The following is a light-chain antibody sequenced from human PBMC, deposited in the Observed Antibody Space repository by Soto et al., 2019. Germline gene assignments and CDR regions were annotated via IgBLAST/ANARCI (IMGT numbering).Light chain of an antibody. Sequence: EIVLTQSPGTLSLSPGERATLSCRASQSFSSSYLAWYQQKPGQAPSRLIYVASSRATGIPDRFSGSGSGTDFTLTISRLEPEDFAVYYCQEYGSSPPITFGQGTRLEIK. CDR2: VAS. CDR3: QEYGSSPPIT. J-gene: IGKJ5*01. CDR1: QSFSSSY. V-gene: IGKV3-20*01.